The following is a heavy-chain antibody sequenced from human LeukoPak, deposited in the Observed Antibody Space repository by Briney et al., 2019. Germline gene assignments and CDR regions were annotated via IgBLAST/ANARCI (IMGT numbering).Heavy chain of an antibody. CDR1: GYTFTSYG. CDR2: ISAYNGNT. CDR3: ARYIGGFKVSSWSLFDY. Sequence: ASVKVSCKASGYTFTSYGISWVRQAPGQGLEWMGWISAYNGNTNYAQKLQGRVTMTTDTSTSTAYMELRSLRSDDTAVYYCARYIGGFKVSSWSLFDYWGQGTLVTVSS. J-gene: IGHJ4*02. D-gene: IGHD6-13*01. V-gene: IGHV1-18*01.